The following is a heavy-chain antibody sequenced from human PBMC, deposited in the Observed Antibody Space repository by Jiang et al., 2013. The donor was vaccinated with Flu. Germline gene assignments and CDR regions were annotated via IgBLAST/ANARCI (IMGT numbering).Heavy chain of an antibody. J-gene: IGHJ4*02. Sequence: VKPSQTLSLTCAVSGGSISSGGYSWSWIRQPPGKGLEWIGYIYHSGSTYYNPSLKSRVTISVDRSKNQFSLKLSSVTAADTAVYYCARSHCSGGSCYLWYFDYWGQGTLVTVSS. CDR3: ARSHCSGGSCYLWYFDY. CDR1: GGSISSGGYS. D-gene: IGHD2-15*01. V-gene: IGHV4-30-2*01. CDR2: IYHSGST.